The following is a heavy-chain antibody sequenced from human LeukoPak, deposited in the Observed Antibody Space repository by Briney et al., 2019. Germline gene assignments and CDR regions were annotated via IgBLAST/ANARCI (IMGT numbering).Heavy chain of an antibody. D-gene: IGHD3-16*01. V-gene: IGHV3-21*01. J-gene: IGHJ4*02. Sequence: GGSLRLSCAASGFTFSSYSMNWVRQAPGKGLEWVSSISSSSSYIYYADSVKGRFTISRDNAKNSLYLQMNSLRAEDTAVYYCARDRADFGDLEPFDYWGQGTLVTVSS. CDR3: ARDRADFGDLEPFDY. CDR1: GFTFSSYS. CDR2: ISSSSSYI.